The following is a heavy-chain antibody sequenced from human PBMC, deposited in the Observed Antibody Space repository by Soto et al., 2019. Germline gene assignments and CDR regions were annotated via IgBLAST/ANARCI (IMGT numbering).Heavy chain of an antibody. V-gene: IGHV3-11*01. CDR1: GFTFSDYY. J-gene: IGHJ4*02. CDR2: ISSSGSTI. CDR3: ARDPNIVLVPAAIGDY. Sequence: QVQLVESGGGLVKPGGSLRLSCAASGFTFSDYYMSWIRQAPGKRLEWVSYISSSGSTIYYADSVKGRFTISRDNAKNSLYLQVRSLIAEDTAAYYCARDPNIVLVPAAIGDYWGQGTLVTVSS. D-gene: IGHD2-2*01.